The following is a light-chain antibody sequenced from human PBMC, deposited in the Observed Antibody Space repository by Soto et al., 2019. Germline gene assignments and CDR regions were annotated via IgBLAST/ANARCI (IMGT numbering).Light chain of an antibody. J-gene: IGLJ1*01. V-gene: IGLV1-51*02. CDR2: ENN. CDR1: SSNIGNNY. CDR3: GTWDSSLSAYV. Sequence: QSVLTQPPSVSAAPGQKVTISCSGSSSNIGNNYVSWYQQLPGTAPKLLIYENNKRPSGIPDRFSGSKSGTSATLGITGPQTGDEADYYCGTWDSSLSAYVFGTGTKATVL.